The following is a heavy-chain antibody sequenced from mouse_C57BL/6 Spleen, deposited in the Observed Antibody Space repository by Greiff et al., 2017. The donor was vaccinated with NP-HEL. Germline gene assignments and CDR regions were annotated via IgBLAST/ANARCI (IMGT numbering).Heavy chain of an antibody. Sequence: VQLQQPGTELVKPGASVKLSCKASGYTFTSYWMHWVKQRPGQGLEWIGNINPSNGGTNYNEKFKSKATLTVDKSSGTAYMQLSSLTSEDSAVYYCAIYDYDRYYAMDYWGQGTSVTVSS. J-gene: IGHJ4*01. CDR2: INPSNGGT. V-gene: IGHV1-53*01. CDR3: AIYDYDRYYAMDY. D-gene: IGHD2-4*01. CDR1: GYTFTSYW.